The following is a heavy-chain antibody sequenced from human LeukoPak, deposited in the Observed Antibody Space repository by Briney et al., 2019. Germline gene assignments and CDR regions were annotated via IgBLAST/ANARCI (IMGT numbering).Heavy chain of an antibody. CDR3: SSSDYAYYFDY. CDR1: GGSIDSSSYY. D-gene: IGHD4/OR15-4a*01. J-gene: IGHJ4*02. Sequence: SSETLSLTCTVSGGSIDSSSYYWGWIRQPPGKGLEWIGSIYYSGSTYYNPSLKSRVTISVDTSKNQFSLKLSSVTAADTAVYYCSSSDYAYYFDYWGQGTLVTVSS. V-gene: IGHV4-39*01. CDR2: IYYSGST.